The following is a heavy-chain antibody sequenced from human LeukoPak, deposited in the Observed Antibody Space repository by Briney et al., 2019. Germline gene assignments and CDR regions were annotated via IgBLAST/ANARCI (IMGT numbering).Heavy chain of an antibody. CDR3: ARVKYSSSWYVYYYYYMDV. D-gene: IGHD6-13*01. V-gene: IGHV1-8*01. Sequence: ASVKVSCKASGYTFTSYDINWVRQATGQGLEWMGWMNPNSGNTGYAQKFQGRVTMTRNTSISTAYMELSSLRSEDTAVYYCARVKYSSSWYVYYYYYMDVWGKGTTVTIS. CDR2: MNPNSGNT. CDR1: GYTFTSYD. J-gene: IGHJ6*03.